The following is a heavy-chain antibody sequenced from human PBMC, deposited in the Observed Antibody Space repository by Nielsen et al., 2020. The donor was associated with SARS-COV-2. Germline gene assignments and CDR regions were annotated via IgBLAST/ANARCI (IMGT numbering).Heavy chain of an antibody. CDR1: GYTFTSYY. Sequence: ASVKVSCKASGYTFTSYYMHWVRQAPGQGLEWMGIINPSGGRTSYAQKFQGRVTVTRDTSTSTVYMEVSSLSSDDTAVYYCARGIVEAFDIWGQGTMVTVSS. D-gene: IGHD1-26*01. V-gene: IGHV1-46*01. J-gene: IGHJ3*02. CDR2: INPSGGRT. CDR3: ARGIVEAFDI.